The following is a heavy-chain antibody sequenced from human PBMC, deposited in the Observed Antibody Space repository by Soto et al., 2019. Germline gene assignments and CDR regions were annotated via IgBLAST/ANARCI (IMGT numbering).Heavy chain of an antibody. CDR2: IKSRADGGTT. D-gene: IGHD6-19*01. Sequence: GGSLRLSCGASGFTFTKALMTGVRETPGKELEWVGRIKSRADGGTTDYAASVKDRFIISRDDSNDTLYLHMNRLKTDDTAVYYCTTASQWLPPYSWGQGALVTVSS. V-gene: IGHV3-15*01. CDR3: TTASQWLPPYS. CDR1: GFTFTKAL. J-gene: IGHJ4*02.